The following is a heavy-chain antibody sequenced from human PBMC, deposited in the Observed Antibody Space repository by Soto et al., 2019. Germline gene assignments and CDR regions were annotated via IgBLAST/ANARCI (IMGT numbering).Heavy chain of an antibody. V-gene: IGHV3-23*01. D-gene: IGHD6-19*01. CDR2: ISGIGGST. J-gene: IGHJ5*02. Sequence: PGGSLSLSCAASGFTFSSYAMSWVRQAPGKGLEWVSAISGIGGSTYYSDSVKGRFTISRDNSKNTLYLQMNSLRAEDTAVYYCARLGIAVAGTSNWFDPWGQGTLVTVSS. CDR1: GFTFSSYA. CDR3: ARLGIAVAGTSNWFDP.